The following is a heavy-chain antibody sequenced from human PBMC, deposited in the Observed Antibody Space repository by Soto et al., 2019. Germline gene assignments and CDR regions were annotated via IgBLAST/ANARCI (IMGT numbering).Heavy chain of an antibody. CDR2: KNPNSGNT. Sequence: QVQLVQSGAEVKKPGASVKISCKASGYTFTSYDINWVRQATGHGLEWMGWKNPNSGNTGYAQKFQCRVTMTRNTSISTAYMEPSSLRSEDTAVYYCARVHPAEWLPPYYGMDVWGQGTTVTVSS. J-gene: IGHJ6*02. V-gene: IGHV1-8*01. D-gene: IGHD3-3*01. CDR1: GYTFTSYD. CDR3: ARVHPAEWLPPYYGMDV.